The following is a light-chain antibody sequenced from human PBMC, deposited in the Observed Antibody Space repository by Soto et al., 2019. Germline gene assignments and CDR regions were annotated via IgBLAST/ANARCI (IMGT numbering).Light chain of an antibody. CDR3: SSYTSSSTNWV. V-gene: IGLV2-14*01. Sequence: QSALTQPASVSGSPGQSITISCTGTSSDVGGYNYVSWYQQHPGKAPKTMIYDVSNRPSGVSNRFSGSKSGNTASLTISGLQAEDEADYYCSSYTSSSTNWVFGGGTKVTVL. CDR1: SSDVGGYNY. J-gene: IGLJ3*02. CDR2: DVS.